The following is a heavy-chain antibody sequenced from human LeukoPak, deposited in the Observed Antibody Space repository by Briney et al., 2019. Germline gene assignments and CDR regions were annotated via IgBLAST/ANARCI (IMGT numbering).Heavy chain of an antibody. CDR3: AKDRAHTLYCSSTSCYTGSHDY. V-gene: IGHV3-7*03. CDR2: TKQDGSAK. Sequence: PGGSLRLSCAASGFTFNNYWMSWVRQVPGKGLQWVANTKQDGSAKFYVDSVKGRFTISRDNTKNSLYLRMNSLRAEDTAVYYCAKDRAHTLYCSSTSCYTGSHDYWGQGTLVTVSS. D-gene: IGHD2-2*02. CDR1: GFTFNNYW. J-gene: IGHJ4*02.